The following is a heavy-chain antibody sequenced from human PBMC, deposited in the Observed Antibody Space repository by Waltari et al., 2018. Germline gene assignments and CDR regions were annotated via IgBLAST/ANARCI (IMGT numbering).Heavy chain of an antibody. D-gene: IGHD4-17*01. CDR2: INHSGST. CDR1: GGSFSGYY. V-gene: IGHV4-34*01. J-gene: IGHJ6*03. Sequence: QVQLQQWGAGLLKPSETLSLTCAVYGGSFSGYYWSWIRQPPGKGLEWIGEINHSGSTNYNPSLKSRVTISVDTSKNQFSLKLSSVTAADTAVYYCARLPSTVTRAYYYYYMDVWGKGTTVTVSS. CDR3: ARLPSTVTRAYYYYYMDV.